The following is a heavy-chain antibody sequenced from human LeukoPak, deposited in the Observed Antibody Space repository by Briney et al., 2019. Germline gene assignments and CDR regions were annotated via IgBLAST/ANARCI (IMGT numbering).Heavy chain of an antibody. CDR1: GFTFNSYA. CDR3: ARYGGAFADY. Sequence: PGGSLRLSCAASGFTFNSYAMHWVRQAPGKGLEYVSAISSNGGSTYYANSVKGRFTISRDNSKNTLYLQMGSLRPEDMAVYYCARYGGAFADYWGQGTLVTVS. D-gene: IGHD3-16*01. CDR2: ISSNGGST. V-gene: IGHV3-64*01. J-gene: IGHJ4*02.